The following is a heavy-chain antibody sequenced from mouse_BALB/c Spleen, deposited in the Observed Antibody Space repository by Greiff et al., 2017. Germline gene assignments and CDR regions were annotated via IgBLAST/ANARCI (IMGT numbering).Heavy chain of an antibody. Sequence: VQRVESGPELVRPGVSVKISCKGSGYTFTDYAMHWVKQSHAKSLEWIGVISTYYGNTNYNQKFKGKTTMTVDKSSSTAYMELARLTSEDSAIYYCAREDYDGSYAMDYWGQGTSVTVSS. J-gene: IGHJ4*01. V-gene: IGHV1-67*01. D-gene: IGHD2-4*01. CDR2: ISTYYGNT. CDR3: AREDYDGSYAMDY. CDR1: GYTFTDYA.